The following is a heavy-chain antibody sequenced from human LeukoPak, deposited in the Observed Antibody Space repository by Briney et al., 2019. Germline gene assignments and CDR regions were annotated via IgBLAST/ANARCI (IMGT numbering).Heavy chain of an antibody. V-gene: IGHV3-23*01. J-gene: IGHJ4*02. D-gene: IGHD1-1*01. CDR1: GFTFSRYD. Sequence: QSGGSLRLSCAASGFTFSRYDMSWVRRAPGKGLEWVSAISGSGGSTYYADSVKGRFTISRDKSKNTLYLQMNSLRAEDTALYYCAKDASSGTYFDYWGQGTLVTVSS. CDR3: AKDASSGTYFDY. CDR2: ISGSGGST.